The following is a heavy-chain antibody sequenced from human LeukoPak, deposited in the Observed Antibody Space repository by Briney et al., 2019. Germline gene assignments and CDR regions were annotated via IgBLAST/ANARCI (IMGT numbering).Heavy chain of an antibody. J-gene: IGHJ5*02. CDR2: IFPHDSDT. CDR3: ARFSEGTSPLLPGEDWFDP. D-gene: IGHD2-2*01. Sequence: GESLKISCKGSTHIFTTYWIGWVRQMPGKGLEWMGIIFPHDSDTRYSPSFQGHVTISADKSISTAYLQWSSLKASDTAMYYCARFSEGTSPLLPGEDWFDPWGQGTLVTVSS. V-gene: IGHV5-51*01. CDR1: THIFTTYW.